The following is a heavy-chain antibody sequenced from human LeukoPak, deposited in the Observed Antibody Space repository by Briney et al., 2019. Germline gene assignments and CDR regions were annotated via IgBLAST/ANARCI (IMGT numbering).Heavy chain of an antibody. CDR1: GFTFSSNA. CDR3: AKASCGGECYYAMDV. Sequence: GGSLRLSCAASGFTFSSNAMNWVRRAPEKGLEWVSRISYTGRSTYYADSVKGRFTISRDNSKNTLYLQMNSLRAEDTAVYYCAKASCGGECYYAMDVWGQGTTVIVSS. V-gene: IGHV3-23*01. J-gene: IGHJ6*02. CDR2: ISYTGRST. D-gene: IGHD2-21*01.